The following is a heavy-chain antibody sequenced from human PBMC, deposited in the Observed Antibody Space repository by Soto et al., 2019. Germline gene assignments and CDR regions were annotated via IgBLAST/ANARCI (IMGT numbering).Heavy chain of an antibody. CDR2: INAGNGNT. D-gene: IGHD6-13*01. CDR3: AREKSSSGPKKKPTGFAP. CDR1: GYTFTSYA. Sequence: ASVKVSCKASGYTFTSYAMHWVRQAPGQRLEWMGWINAGNGNTKYSQKFQGRVTITRDTSASTAYMELSSLRSEDTAVYYCAREKSSSGPKKKPTGFAPGGKETLFTFPS. V-gene: IGHV1-3*01. J-gene: IGHJ5*02.